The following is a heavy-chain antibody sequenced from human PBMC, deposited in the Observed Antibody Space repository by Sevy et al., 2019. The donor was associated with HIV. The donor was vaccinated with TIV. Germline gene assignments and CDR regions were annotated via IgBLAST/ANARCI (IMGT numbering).Heavy chain of an antibody. CDR1: GFTFSSYA. J-gene: IGHJ4*02. Sequence: GGSLRLSCAASGFTFSSYAMHWVRQAPGKGLEWVAVISNDGSNKYYADSVKGRFTISRDNSKNTLYLQMNSLRAEDTAVYYCARDPSGCTVTPLDYWGQGTLVTVSS. D-gene: IGHD4-4*01. CDR3: ARDPSGCTVTPLDY. CDR2: ISNDGSNK. V-gene: IGHV3-30-3*01.